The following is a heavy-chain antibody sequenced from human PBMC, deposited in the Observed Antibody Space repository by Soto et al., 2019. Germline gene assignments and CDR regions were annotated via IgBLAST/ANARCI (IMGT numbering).Heavy chain of an antibody. CDR3: ARTSYGTGSFDH. Sequence: QVQLVQSGAEVKKPGASVKVSCKASGYTFTSYDINWVRQATGQGLVWMGWMTPNSGNTGYAQKFQGRVTMTRDTSRSTAYMELSSLTAEDTAVYYCARTSYGTGSFDHWGQGTLVTVSS. V-gene: IGHV1-8*02. CDR1: GYTFTSYD. D-gene: IGHD3-10*01. J-gene: IGHJ4*02. CDR2: MTPNSGNT.